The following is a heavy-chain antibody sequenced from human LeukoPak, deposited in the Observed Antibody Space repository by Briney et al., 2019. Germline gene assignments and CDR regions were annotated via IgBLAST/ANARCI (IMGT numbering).Heavy chain of an antibody. CDR2: ISGSGGTT. J-gene: IGHJ4*02. D-gene: IGHD6-13*01. CDR3: AKGFGRAAAGNPFDY. V-gene: IGHV3-23*01. Sequence: GGPLRLSCAASGFTFSSYAMSWVRQAPGKGLDWVSAISGSGGTTYYADSVKGRFTISRDSSKNTLYLQMHSLRAEDTAVYFCAKGFGRAAAGNPFDYWGQGTLVTVSS. CDR1: GFTFSSYA.